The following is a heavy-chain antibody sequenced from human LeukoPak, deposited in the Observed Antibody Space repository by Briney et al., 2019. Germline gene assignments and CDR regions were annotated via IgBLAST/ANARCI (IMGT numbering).Heavy chain of an antibody. J-gene: IGHJ6*04. V-gene: IGHV3-23*01. Sequence: GGSLRLSCAASGFTFSSYAMSWVRQAPGKGQEWVSAISGSGDSTYYADSVKGRFTISRDNSKNTLYLQMNSLRAEDTAVYYCAKDGEGYCSSTSCKRAYYGMDVWGKGTTVTVSS. D-gene: IGHD2-2*01. CDR1: GFTFSSYA. CDR2: ISGSGDST. CDR3: AKDGEGYCSSTSCKRAYYGMDV.